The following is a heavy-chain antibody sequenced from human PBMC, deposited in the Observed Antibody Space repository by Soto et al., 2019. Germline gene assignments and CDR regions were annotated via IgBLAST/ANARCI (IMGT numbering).Heavy chain of an antibody. CDR2: LNNNGNT. V-gene: IGHV4-4*07. Sequence: WETLSLTCTVSGGSISSDRWRWIRQPAGKGLEWIGRLNNNGNTHYNPSLKSRVTVSVDTSRNQYFLTLRSVAAADSAVYHYERVSGETWDYEASWGQGTPVTVSS. J-gene: IGHJ5*02. D-gene: IGHD1-7*01. CDR3: ERVSGETWDYEAS. CDR1: GGSISSDR.